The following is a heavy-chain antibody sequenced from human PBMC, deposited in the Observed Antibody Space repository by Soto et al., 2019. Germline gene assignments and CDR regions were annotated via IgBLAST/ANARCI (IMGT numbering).Heavy chain of an antibody. CDR3: ARQGAVIVMFYYHGMDV. Sequence: QVQLQQWGAGLLKPSETLSLTCDVYGGSFGGYFWSWIRQPPGKGLEWIGEINHGGITNYNPSLKSRITISVVTSKNQFSLKLSSVTAADAAVYYCARQGAVIVMFYYHGMDVWCQGTSVTVSS. D-gene: IGHD2-21*01. CDR2: INHGGIT. CDR1: GGSFGGYF. V-gene: IGHV4-34*02. J-gene: IGHJ6*02.